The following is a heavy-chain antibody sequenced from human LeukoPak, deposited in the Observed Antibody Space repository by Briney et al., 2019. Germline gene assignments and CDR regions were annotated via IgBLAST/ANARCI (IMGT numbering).Heavy chain of an antibody. CDR1: GGTFSSCA. D-gene: IGHD6-19*01. J-gene: IGHJ3*02. V-gene: IGHV1-69*13. CDR3: ARVGKQWLAQDAFDI. CDR2: IIPIFGTA. Sequence: SAKVSCKASGGTFSSCAISWVRQAPGQGLEWMGGIIPIFGTANYAQKFQGRVTITADESTSTAYMELSSLRSEDTAVYYCARVGKQWLAQDAFDIWGQGTMVTVSS.